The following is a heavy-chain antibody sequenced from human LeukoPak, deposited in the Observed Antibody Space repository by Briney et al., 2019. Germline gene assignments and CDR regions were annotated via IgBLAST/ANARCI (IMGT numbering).Heavy chain of an antibody. J-gene: IGHJ4*02. D-gene: IGHD2-21*02. CDR1: GLNFNDSY. CDR2: VKSIMDGGTT. CDR3: TARVVTTNEL. Sequence: KPGGSLRLSCLGSGLNFNDSYMNWVRQAPGKGLEWVGRVKSIMDGGTTDDSATVKSSFTISRDDSKRTVYLQMNSLKTEDTAVYFCTARVVTTNELWGQGTLVTVSS. V-gene: IGHV3-15*01.